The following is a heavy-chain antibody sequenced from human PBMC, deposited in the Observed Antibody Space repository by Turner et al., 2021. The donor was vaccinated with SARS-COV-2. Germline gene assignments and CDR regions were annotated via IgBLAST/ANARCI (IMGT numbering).Heavy chain of an antibody. CDR3: ATDDAKMEANVLDY. D-gene: IGHD1-26*01. Sequence: QLLLVLSGAEVMKPGASVMVFSWVSGYTLIELSMHWVRQAPGKGLEWMGGISPENGGTNYAQKFQGRVTMTEDTSTSTAYMELSSLKSEDTAVYYCATDDAKMEANVLDYWGQGTMVTVSS. J-gene: IGHJ4*03. CDR2: ISPENGGT. CDR1: GYTLIELS. V-gene: IGHV1-24*01.